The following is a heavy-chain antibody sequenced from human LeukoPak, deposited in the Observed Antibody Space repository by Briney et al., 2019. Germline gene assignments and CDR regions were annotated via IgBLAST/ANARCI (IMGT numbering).Heavy chain of an antibody. CDR1: GFSLSTSGMR. D-gene: IGHD3-3*01. V-gene: IGHV2-70*04. J-gene: IGHJ4*02. CDR2: IDWDDDK. CDR3: ARMDDFWSGYFY. Sequence: SGPALVKPXQTLTLTCTFSGFSLSTSGMRVSWIRQPPGKALEWLARIDWDDDKFYSTSLKTRLTISKDTSKNQVVLTMTNMDPVDTVTYYCARMDDFWSGYFYWGQGTLVTVSS.